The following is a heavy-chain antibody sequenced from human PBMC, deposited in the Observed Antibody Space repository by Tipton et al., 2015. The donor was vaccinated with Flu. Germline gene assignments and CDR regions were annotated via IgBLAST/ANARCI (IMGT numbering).Heavy chain of an antibody. D-gene: IGHD4-17*01. Sequence: LRLSCTVSGGSISSGSYYWSWIRQPAGKGLEWIGRIYTSGSTHYNPSLKSRVTISVDPSKNQFSLKLSSVTAADTAVYYCASRLNGDVDYWSQGTLVTVST. V-gene: IGHV4-61*02. J-gene: IGHJ4*02. CDR2: IYTSGST. CDR1: GGSISSGSYY. CDR3: ASRLNGDVDY.